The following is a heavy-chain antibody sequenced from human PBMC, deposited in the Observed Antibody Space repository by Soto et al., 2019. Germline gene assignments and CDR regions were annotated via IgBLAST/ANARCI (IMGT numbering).Heavy chain of an antibody. CDR2: ISGSGGST. D-gene: IGHD6-13*01. Sequence: GGSLRLSCAASGFTFSSYAMSWVRQAPGKGLEWVSAISGSGGSTYYADSVKGRFTISRDNPKNTLYLQMNSLSAEDTAVYYCAKVRPRNWHSKAAAGSGFDYWGQGTLVSVSS. J-gene: IGHJ4*02. V-gene: IGHV3-23*01. CDR3: AKVRPRNWHSKAAAGSGFDY. CDR1: GFTFSSYA.